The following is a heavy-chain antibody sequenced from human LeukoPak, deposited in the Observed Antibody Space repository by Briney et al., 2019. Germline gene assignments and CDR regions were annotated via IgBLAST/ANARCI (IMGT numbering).Heavy chain of an antibody. V-gene: IGHV7-4-1*02. CDR2: INTNTGNP. J-gene: IGHJ3*02. Sequence: GASVKVSCKASGYSFTTYAINWVRQAPGQGLEWMGWINTNTGNPAFAQGFTGRFVFSLDTSVSTAYPQISSLKAEDTAVFYCARALNDGYYLDAFDIWGQGTMVTVSS. CDR3: ARALNDGYYLDAFDI. CDR1: GYSFTTYA. D-gene: IGHD3-22*01.